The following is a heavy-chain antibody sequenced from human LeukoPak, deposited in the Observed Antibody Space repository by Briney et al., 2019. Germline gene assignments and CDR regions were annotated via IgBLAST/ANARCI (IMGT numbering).Heavy chain of an antibody. CDR2: ISSSGSTI. CDR1: GFTFSSYE. CDR3: AKSSSRDGYNYAAFDI. J-gene: IGHJ3*02. D-gene: IGHD5-24*01. Sequence: GGSLRLSCAASGFTFSSYEMNWVRQAPGKGLEWVSYISSSGSTIYYADSVKGRFTISRDNAKNSLYLQMNSLRAEDMALYYCAKSSSRDGYNYAAFDIWGQGTMVTVSS. V-gene: IGHV3-48*03.